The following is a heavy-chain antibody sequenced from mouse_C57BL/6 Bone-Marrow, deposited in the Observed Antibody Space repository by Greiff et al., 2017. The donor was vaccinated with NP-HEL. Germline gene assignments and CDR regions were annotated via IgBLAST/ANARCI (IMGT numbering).Heavy chain of an antibody. D-gene: IGHD2-4*01. CDR1: GFTFSDYY. CDR2: INYDGSST. Sequence: DVMLVESEGGLVQPGSSMKLSCTASGFTFSDYYMAWVRQVPEKGLEWVANINYDGSSTYYLDSLKSRFIISRDNAKNLLYLQMSSLKSEDTATYYCAREGGLRRRTYAMDYWGQGTSVTVSS. V-gene: IGHV5-16*01. J-gene: IGHJ4*01. CDR3: AREGGLRRRTYAMDY.